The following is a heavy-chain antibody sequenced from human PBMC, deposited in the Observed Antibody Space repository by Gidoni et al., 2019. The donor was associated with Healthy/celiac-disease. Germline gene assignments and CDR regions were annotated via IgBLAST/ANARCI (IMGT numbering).Heavy chain of an antibody. CDR3: AREKPPESIAARGVFDY. CDR2: ISYDGSNK. V-gene: IGHV3-30*03. CDR1: GFPFSSYG. J-gene: IGHJ4*02. D-gene: IGHD6-6*01. Sequence: QVQLVESGGGVVQPGRSLRLSCAASGFPFSSYGMHWVRQAPGKGLEWVAVISYDGSNKYYADSVKGRFTISRDNSKNTRYLQMNSLRAEDTAVYYCAREKPPESIAARGVFDYWGQGTLVTVSS.